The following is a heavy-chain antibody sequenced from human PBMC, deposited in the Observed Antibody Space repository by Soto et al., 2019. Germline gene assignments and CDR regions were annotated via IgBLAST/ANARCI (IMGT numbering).Heavy chain of an antibody. CDR3: ARAAGSWIEYYFDY. Sequence: GGSLRLSCAASGFTVSSNYMSWVRQAPGKGLEWVSVIYSGGSTYYADSVKGRFTISRDNSKNTLYLQMNSLRAEDTAVYYCARAAGSWIEYYFDYWGQGTLVTVSS. D-gene: IGHD2-15*01. V-gene: IGHV3-66*01. J-gene: IGHJ4*02. CDR1: GFTVSSNY. CDR2: IYSGGST.